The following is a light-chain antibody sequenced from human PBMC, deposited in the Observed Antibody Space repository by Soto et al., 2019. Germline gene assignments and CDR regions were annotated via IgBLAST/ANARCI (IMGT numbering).Light chain of an antibody. CDR2: KAS. V-gene: IGKV1-5*03. CDR1: QSIGYW. Sequence: DIQMTQSPSTLSAFIGDRVTITCRASQSIGYWLAWYQQKPGKAPNLLIPKASSLETGVPSRFSGSGSVTEFNLTISSLQPDDVATYSCQPYVSYPLPFGGGTQVQI. CDR3: QPYVSYPLP. J-gene: IGKJ4*01.